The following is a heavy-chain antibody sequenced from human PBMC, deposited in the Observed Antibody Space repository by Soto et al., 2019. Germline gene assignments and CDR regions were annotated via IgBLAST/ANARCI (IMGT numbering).Heavy chain of an antibody. Sequence: EVQLLESGGGVVQPGGSLRLSCAASGFTFSNYAVTWVRQAPGKALEWVSTISGSGGSTYYADSVKGRFTISRDNSKNTLYLQLNSLRAEDTAVYYCAKDKGSSWDAIDSWDQGTLVTVSS. D-gene: IGHD6-13*01. CDR2: ISGSGGST. CDR3: AKDKGSSWDAIDS. J-gene: IGHJ4*02. CDR1: GFTFSNYA. V-gene: IGHV3-23*01.